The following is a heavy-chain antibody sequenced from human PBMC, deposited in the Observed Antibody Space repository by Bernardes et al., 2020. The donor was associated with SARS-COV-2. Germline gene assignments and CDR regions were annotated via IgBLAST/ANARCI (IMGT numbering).Heavy chain of an antibody. D-gene: IGHD2-15*01. J-gene: IGHJ4*02. CDR1: RFTFSNYA. CDR2: ISGSGDST. CDR3: AKGTIVVVVAASIFDS. V-gene: IGHV3-23*01. Sequence: GGSLRLSCAASRFTFSNYAMHWVRQAPGRGLEWVASISGSGDSTYYSNYLKGRVTISRDNSKNTLFLQLNSLRAEDTALYYCAKGTIVVVVAASIFDSWGKGTLVTVSS.